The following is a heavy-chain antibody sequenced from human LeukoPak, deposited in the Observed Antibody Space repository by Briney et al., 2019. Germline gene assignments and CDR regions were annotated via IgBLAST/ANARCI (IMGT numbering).Heavy chain of an antibody. D-gene: IGHD3-10*01. CDR1: GGSISSYY. Sequence: SETLSLTCTVSGGSISSYYWSWIRQPPGKGLEWSGYIYYSGSTNYNPSLKSRVTISVDTSKNQFSLKLSSVTAADTAVYYCARAVIWFGELDMGIHFDYWGQGTLVTVSS. J-gene: IGHJ4*02. CDR2: IYYSGST. CDR3: ARAVIWFGELDMGIHFDY. V-gene: IGHV4-59*01.